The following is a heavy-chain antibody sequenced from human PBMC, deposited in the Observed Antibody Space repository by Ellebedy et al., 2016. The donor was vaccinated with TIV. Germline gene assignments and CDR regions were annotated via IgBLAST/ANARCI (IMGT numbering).Heavy chain of an antibody. D-gene: IGHD2-15*01. CDR3: SGKTDYSGVDPYEI. CDR2: IYSSGTT. CDR1: GGSINNYY. V-gene: IGHV4-4*07. J-gene: IGHJ3*02. Sequence: SETLSLXXSVSGGSINNYYWNWVRQPAGKGLEWIGRIYSSGTTYYNPSLKSRVTVSLDTSKNLFFMKMTSVTAADTAVYYCSGKTDYSGVDPYEIWGQGTVVTASS.